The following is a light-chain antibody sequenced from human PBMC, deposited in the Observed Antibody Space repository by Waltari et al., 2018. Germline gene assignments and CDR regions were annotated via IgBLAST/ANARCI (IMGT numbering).Light chain of an antibody. V-gene: IGLV1-51*02. J-gene: IGLJ7*01. CDR1: SSNIGNNY. Sequence: QSVLTQPPSVSAAPGQRVTISCSGGSSNIGNNYVSWYRHFPGTAPKLRIYEDSERPSGIPGRFSVSKSGTSATLDITGLQAGDEADYYCGTWDSSLSGAVFGGGTHLTVL. CDR3: GTWDSSLSGAV. CDR2: EDS.